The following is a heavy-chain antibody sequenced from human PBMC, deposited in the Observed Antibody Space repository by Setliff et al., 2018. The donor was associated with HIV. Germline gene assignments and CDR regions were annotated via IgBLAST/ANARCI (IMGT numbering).Heavy chain of an antibody. J-gene: IGHJ4*02. CDR3: ARDGYSSSWYVISGSFDY. Sequence: KPSETLSLTCTVSGGSISSSSYYWGWIRQPPGKGLEWIGSIYYSGSTYYNPSLKSRVTISVDTSENQFPLKLSSVTAADTAVYYCARDGYSSSWYVISGSFDYWGQGILVTVSS. D-gene: IGHD6-13*01. CDR2: IYYSGST. V-gene: IGHV4-39*06. CDR1: GGSISSSSYY.